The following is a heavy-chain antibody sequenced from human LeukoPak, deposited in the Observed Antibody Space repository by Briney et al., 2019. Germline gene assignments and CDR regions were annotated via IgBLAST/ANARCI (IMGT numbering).Heavy chain of an antibody. CDR1: GFTFSTYA. V-gene: IGHV3-23*01. D-gene: IGHD6-19*01. CDR2: ISGSGGST. J-gene: IGHJ4*02. Sequence: PGGSLRLSCAASGFTFSTYAMIWVRQAPGKGLEWVSAISGSGGSTYYADSVKGRFTISRDNSKNTLYLQMNSLRAEDTAVYYCARGRRIAVAGDGRNFDYWGQGTLVTVSS. CDR3: ARGRRIAVAGDGRNFDY.